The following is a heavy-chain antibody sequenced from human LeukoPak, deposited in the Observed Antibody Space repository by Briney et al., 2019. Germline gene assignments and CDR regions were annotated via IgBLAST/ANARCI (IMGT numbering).Heavy chain of an antibody. J-gene: IGHJ6*02. D-gene: IGHD7-27*01. CDR1: GFTFSSYS. V-gene: IGHV3-21*01. CDR2: ISSSSSYI. Sequence: GGSLRLSCAASGFTFSSYSMNWARQAPGKGLEWVSSISSSSSYIYYADSVKGRFTISRDNAKNSLYLQMNSLRAEDTAVYYCARGTARWGSVDYYGMDVWGQGTTVTVSS. CDR3: ARGTARWGSVDYYGMDV.